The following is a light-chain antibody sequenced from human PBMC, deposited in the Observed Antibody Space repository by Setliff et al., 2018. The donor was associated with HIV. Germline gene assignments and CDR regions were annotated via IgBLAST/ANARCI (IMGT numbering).Light chain of an antibody. CDR3: SSYTTSSTLDYV. V-gene: IGLV2-14*01. CDR1: SSSIGSNT. Sequence: QSVLTQPPSASGTPGQRVTISCSGSSSSIGSNTVTWYQQHPGNAPKLILYEVFNRPSGVSYRFSGSKSGNTASLTISGLQPEDEADYYCSSYTTSSTLDYVFGTGTKVTVL. CDR2: EVF. J-gene: IGLJ1*01.